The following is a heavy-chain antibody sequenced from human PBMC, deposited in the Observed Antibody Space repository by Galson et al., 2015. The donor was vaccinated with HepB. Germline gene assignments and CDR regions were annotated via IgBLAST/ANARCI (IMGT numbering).Heavy chain of an antibody. CDR3: ARAEGTITAWFDP. CDR2: INPSGGST. J-gene: IGHJ5*02. CDR1: GYTFTSYY. V-gene: IGHV1-46*01. Sequence: SVKVSCKASGYTFTSYYMHWVRQAPGQGLEWMGIINPSGGSTSYAQKFQGRVTMTRDTSTSTVYMELSSLRSEDTAVYYCARAEGTITAWFDPWGQGTLVTVSS. D-gene: IGHD5-12*01.